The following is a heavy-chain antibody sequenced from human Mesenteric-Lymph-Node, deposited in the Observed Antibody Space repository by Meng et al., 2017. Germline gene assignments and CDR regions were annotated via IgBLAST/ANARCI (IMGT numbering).Heavy chain of an antibody. Sequence: VRRPENLSLACTVSGCSISSYYGSWIPQRPGKGLEWIGYIYYSGSTNYNPSLKSRVSISLDTSKSQFSLRLSSVTAADTAVYYCARGSVGYYYGWGQGTRVTFSS. D-gene: IGHD3-22*01. CDR1: GCSISSYY. CDR3: ARGSVGYYYG. J-gene: IGHJ4*02. CDR2: IYYSGST. V-gene: IGHV4-59*01.